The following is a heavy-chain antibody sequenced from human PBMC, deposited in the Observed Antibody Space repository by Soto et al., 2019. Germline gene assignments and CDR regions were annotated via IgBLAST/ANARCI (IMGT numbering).Heavy chain of an antibody. CDR2: IYYSGSA. CDR3: ATQGFGNLHGLVDV. CDR1: GGSISSYY. V-gene: IGHV4-59*08. D-gene: IGHD3-10*01. J-gene: IGHJ6*02. Sequence: PSETLSLTCTVSGGSISSYYWSWLRQPPGKGLEWIGYIYYSGSANYNPSLRSRVTLSVDTSKNQFSLKLTSVTAADTALYFCATQGFGNLHGLVDVWGQGTTVTVS.